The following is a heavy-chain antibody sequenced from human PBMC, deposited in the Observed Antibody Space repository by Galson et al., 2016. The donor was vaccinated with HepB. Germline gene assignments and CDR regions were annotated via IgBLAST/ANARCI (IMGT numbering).Heavy chain of an antibody. CDR2: DSMDGRRK. CDR1: GFLFRGYG. Sequence: SLRLSCAGSGFLFRGYGTHWVRQAPGKGLEWVAADSMDGRRKFYSDSVRGRFTISRDNSNNMLFLQMDSLRPDDTAVYYCAKRHEFCPPVGCSVDYWGQGTLVSVSS. J-gene: IGHJ4*02. CDR3: AKRHEFCPPVGCSVDY. D-gene: IGHD3-10*02. V-gene: IGHV3-30*18.